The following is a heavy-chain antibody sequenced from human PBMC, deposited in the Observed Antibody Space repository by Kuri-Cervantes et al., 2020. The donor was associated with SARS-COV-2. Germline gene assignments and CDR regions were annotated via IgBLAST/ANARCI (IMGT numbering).Heavy chain of an antibody. V-gene: IGHV3-30*18. J-gene: IGHJ4*02. CDR1: GFTFSSYG. CDR3: AKDHSARYYDSSGLFDY. D-gene: IGHD3-22*01. CDR2: ISYDGSNK. Sequence: GESLKISCAASGFTFSSYGMNWVRQAPGKGLEWVAVISYDGSNKYYSDSVKGRFAISRDNSKNTLYLQMNSLRAEDTAVYYCAKDHSARYYDSSGLFDYWGQGTLVTVSS.